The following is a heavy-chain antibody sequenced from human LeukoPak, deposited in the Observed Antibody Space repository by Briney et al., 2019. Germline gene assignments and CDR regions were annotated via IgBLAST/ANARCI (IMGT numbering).Heavy chain of an antibody. D-gene: IGHD2-2*01. J-gene: IGHJ6*02. V-gene: IGHV3-21*01. CDR2: ISSSSSYI. CDR1: GFTFSSYS. Sequence: GGSLRLSCAASGFTFSSYSMNWVRQAPGKGLEWVSPISSSSSYIYYADSVKGRFTISRDNAKNSLYLQMNSLRAEDTAVYYCARGAGYCSSTSCPLYYYYGMDVWGQGTTVTVSS. CDR3: ARGAGYCSSTSCPLYYYYGMDV.